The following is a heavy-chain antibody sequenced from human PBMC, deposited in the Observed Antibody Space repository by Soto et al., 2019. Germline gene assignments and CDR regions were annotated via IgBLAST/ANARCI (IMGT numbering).Heavy chain of an antibody. CDR2: INQDGSES. CDR3: ARPARECSSPGCAN. D-gene: IGHD2-2*01. V-gene: IGHV3-7*01. J-gene: IGHJ4*02. Sequence: EVQLVESGGGLVQPGGSLRLSCVVSGLTFSNYWMSWVRQAPGKGLEWVANINQDGSESYDVDSVKGRFTISRDNAKNSLYLQMNSLRAEDTAVYYCARPARECSSPGCANCGQGTRVTVSS. CDR1: GLTFSNYW.